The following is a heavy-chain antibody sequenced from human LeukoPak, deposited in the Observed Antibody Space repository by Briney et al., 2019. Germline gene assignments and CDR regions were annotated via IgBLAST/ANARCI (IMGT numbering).Heavy chain of an antibody. CDR1: GFTVSSNF. V-gene: IGHV3-53*01. D-gene: IGHD1-26*01. Sequence: PGGSLRLSCAASGFTVSSNFMSWGRQAPGKGLEWVSVIYSGGTTYYAASVKGRFTISRDNSKNTLYLQMNSLRAEDTAVYYCARGAVNSAFLDYWGQGTLVTVSS. J-gene: IGHJ4*02. CDR3: ARGAVNSAFLDY. CDR2: IYSGGTT.